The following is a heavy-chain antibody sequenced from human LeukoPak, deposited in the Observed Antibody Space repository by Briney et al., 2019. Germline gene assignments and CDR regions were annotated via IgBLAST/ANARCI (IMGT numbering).Heavy chain of an antibody. V-gene: IGHV1-8*01. D-gene: IGHD3-3*01. J-gene: IGHJ4*02. Sequence: ASVKVSCKASGYTFTSYDINWVRQATGQGLEWMGWMNPNSGNTGYAQKFQGRVTMTRNTSTSTAYMELRSLRSDDTAVYYCARDSKDYDFWSGYPYYFDYWGQGTLVTVSS. CDR3: ARDSKDYDFWSGYPYYFDY. CDR1: GYTFTSYD. CDR2: MNPNSGNT.